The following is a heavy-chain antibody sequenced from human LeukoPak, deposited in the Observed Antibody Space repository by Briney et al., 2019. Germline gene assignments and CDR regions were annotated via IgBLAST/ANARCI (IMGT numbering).Heavy chain of an antibody. D-gene: IGHD5-18*01. CDR1: GFTVSSNS. CDR2: IYSGTI. Sequence: GGSLRLSCTVSGFTVSSNSMSWVRQAPGKGLEWVSFIYSGTIHYSDSVKGRFTISRDNSKNTLYLQMNSLRAEDTAVYYCARGPRDTAMACYYYMDVWGKGTTVTISS. V-gene: IGHV3-53*01. J-gene: IGHJ6*03. CDR3: ARGPRDTAMACYYYMDV.